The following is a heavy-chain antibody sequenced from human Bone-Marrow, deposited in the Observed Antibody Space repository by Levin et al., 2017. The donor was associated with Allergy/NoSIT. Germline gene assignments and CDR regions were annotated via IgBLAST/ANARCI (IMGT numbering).Heavy chain of an antibody. CDR1: GFTFSSYA. Sequence: SCAASGFTFSSYAMSWVRQAPGKGLEWVSAISGSGGSTYYADSVKGRFTISRDNSKNTLYLQMNSLRAEDTAVYYCAKDDCSSTSCYRDAFDIWGQGTMVTVSS. V-gene: IGHV3-23*01. CDR2: ISGSGGST. D-gene: IGHD2-2*02. J-gene: IGHJ3*02. CDR3: AKDDCSSTSCYRDAFDI.